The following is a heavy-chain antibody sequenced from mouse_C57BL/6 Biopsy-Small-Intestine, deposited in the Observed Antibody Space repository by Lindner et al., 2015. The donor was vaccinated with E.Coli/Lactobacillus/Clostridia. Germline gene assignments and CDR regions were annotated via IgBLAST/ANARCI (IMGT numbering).Heavy chain of an antibody. D-gene: IGHD1-1*02. CDR2: INPSSGGT. CDR3: AIDFRVGGSTYFDS. Sequence: SVKVSCKAPGNTFSDYYIHWVRQAPGQGLEWMGRINPSSGGTNFARKFADRLTMTRDTSISSAHMELSGLRSDDTAMYYCAIDFRVGGSTYFDSWGQGTLVTVPS. V-gene: IGHV1S16*01. J-gene: IGHJ2*01. CDR1: GNTFSDYY.